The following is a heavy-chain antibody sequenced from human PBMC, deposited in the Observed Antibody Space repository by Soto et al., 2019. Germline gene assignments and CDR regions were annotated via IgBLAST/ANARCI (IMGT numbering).Heavy chain of an antibody. CDR3: ARDDYGDYGVFGMDV. CDR2: ISYDGSNK. CDR1: GFTFSNYA. Sequence: QEQLVESGGGVVQPGRSLRLSCAASGFTFSNYAMHWVRQAPGKGLEWVALISYDGSNKYYADSVKGRFSISRDKSKNTLYLQMNSLRAEDTAVYYCARDDYGDYGVFGMDVWGQGTTVTVSS. D-gene: IGHD4-17*01. V-gene: IGHV3-30-3*01. J-gene: IGHJ6*02.